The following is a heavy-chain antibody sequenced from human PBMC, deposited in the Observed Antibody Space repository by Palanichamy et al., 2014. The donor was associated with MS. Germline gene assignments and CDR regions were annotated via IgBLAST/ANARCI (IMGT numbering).Heavy chain of an antibody. CDR3: ARRRYCSSTSCSSTTMDV. J-gene: IGHJ6*03. CDR1: SGSISSFY. V-gene: IGHV4-59*08. CDR2: IHYSGST. Sequence: QMQLQESGPGLVKPSETLSPTCTVSSGSISSFYWSWIRQPPGKGLEWIGYIHYSGSTNYNPSLKSRVTTSVDTSKNQFALKLSSVTAADTAVYYCARRRYCSSTSCSSTTMDVWGKGTTVTVSS. D-gene: IGHD2-2*01.